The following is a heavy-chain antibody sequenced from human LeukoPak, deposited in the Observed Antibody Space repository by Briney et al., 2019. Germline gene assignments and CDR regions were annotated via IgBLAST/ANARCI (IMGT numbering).Heavy chain of an antibody. CDR3: ARHRLSSGWYTWDY. J-gene: IGHJ4*02. V-gene: IGHV4-34*01. D-gene: IGHD6-19*01. Sequence: PSETLSLTCAVYGGSFSGYYWSWIRQPPGKGLEWIGEINHSGSTNYNPSLKSRVTISVDTSKNQFSLKLSSVTAADTAVYYCARHRLSSGWYTWDYRGQGTLVTVSS. CDR2: INHSGST. CDR1: GGSFSGYY.